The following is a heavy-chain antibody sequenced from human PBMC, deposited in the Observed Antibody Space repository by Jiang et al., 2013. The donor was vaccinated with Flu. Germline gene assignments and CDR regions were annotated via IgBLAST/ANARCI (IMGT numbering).Heavy chain of an antibody. CDR3: AIPRWAMAVTEFDY. J-gene: IGHJ4*02. Sequence: EWVANIKQDGSEKYYVDSVKGRFTISRDNAKNSLYLQMNSLRAEDTAVYYCAIPRWAMAVTEFDYWGQGTLVTVSS. V-gene: IGHV3-7*01. D-gene: IGHD4-11*01. CDR2: IKQDGSEK.